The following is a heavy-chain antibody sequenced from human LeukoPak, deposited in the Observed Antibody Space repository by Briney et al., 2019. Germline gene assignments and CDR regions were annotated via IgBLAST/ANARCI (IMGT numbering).Heavy chain of an antibody. Sequence: GGSLRFSCEASGFTVSSNYMSWVRQAPGKGLEWVSAISGSGGSTYYADSVKGRFTISRDNSKNTLYLQMNSLRAEDTAVYYCAKDVRQLDAFDIWGQGTMVTVSS. J-gene: IGHJ3*02. V-gene: IGHV3-23*01. CDR2: ISGSGGST. CDR3: AKDVRQLDAFDI. CDR1: GFTVSSNY. D-gene: IGHD6-13*01.